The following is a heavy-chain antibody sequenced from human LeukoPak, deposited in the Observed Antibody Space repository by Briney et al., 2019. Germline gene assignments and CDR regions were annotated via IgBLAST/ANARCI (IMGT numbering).Heavy chain of an antibody. Sequence: GGSLRLSCAASGFTFSSYAMHWVRQAPGKGLEYVSAISSNGGSTYYANSVKGRFTISRDNSKNTLYLQMGSLRAEDMAVYYCARGEEGRWFGELLTGYYGMDVWGQGTTVTVSS. CDR3: ARGEEGRWFGELLTGYYGMDV. V-gene: IGHV3-64*01. D-gene: IGHD3-10*01. CDR1: GFTFSSYA. CDR2: ISSNGGST. J-gene: IGHJ6*02.